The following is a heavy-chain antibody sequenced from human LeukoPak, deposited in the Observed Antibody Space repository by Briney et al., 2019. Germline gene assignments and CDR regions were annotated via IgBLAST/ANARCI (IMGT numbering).Heavy chain of an antibody. CDR1: GYTLTSYD. V-gene: IGHV1-18*01. CDR3: ARTTTGISYVGVDY. D-gene: IGHD1-14*01. J-gene: IGHJ4*02. Sequence: ASVKVSSKASGYTLTSYDISWVRRAPGQGLEWMGWISAYNGNTNYAQKLQGRVTMTTDTSTSTAYMELRSLRSDDTAVYYCARTTTGISYVGVDYWGQGTLVTVSS. CDR2: ISAYNGNT.